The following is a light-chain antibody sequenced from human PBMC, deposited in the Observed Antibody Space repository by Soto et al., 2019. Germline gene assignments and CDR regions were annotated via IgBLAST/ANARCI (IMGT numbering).Light chain of an antibody. CDR1: RYIYSN. CDR3: QQYHNLWT. J-gene: IGKJ1*01. V-gene: IGKV3-15*01. CDR2: RAS. Sequence: EIVMTQSPATLSVSPGERATLSCTASRYIYSNVAWFQQRPGQAPRLLIYRASTRATGTPARFTGSGSGTEFTLTSTRLQSEDFALYYCQQYHNLWTFGQGTEVEIK.